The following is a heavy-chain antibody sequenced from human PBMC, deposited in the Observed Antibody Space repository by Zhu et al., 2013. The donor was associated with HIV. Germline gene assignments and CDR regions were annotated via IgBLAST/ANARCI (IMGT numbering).Heavy chain of an antibody. Sequence: QVQLVQSGAQVKKPGASVRVSCHGSGYTFAAYYIHWVRQAPGQGLEWMGYINTNSGETIYAQKFRGRVTMTRDLSINTAYMELNRLRSGDTAIYYCASTLGVLYCGPDCYSYVTFDSWGQGAQVTVSS. J-gene: IGHJ4*02. CDR1: GYTFAAYY. V-gene: IGHV1-2*02. D-gene: IGHD2-21*02. CDR2: INTNSGET. CDR3: ASTLGVLYCGPDCYSYVTFDS.